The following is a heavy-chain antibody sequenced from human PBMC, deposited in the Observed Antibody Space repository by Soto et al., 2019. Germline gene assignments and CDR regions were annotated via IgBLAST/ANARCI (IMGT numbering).Heavy chain of an antibody. J-gene: IGHJ4*02. CDR1: GVTFSDYA. V-gene: IGHV3-33*01. D-gene: IGHD4-17*01. CDR2: IWHDGTNK. Sequence: PGGSLRLSCAASGVTFSDYAMHWVRQAPGKGLEWAAVIWHDGTNKYYADSVKGRFTISRDNSKNTLSLQMNSLRADDTAVYYCARPALLVTTFDYWGQGALVTAPQ. CDR3: ARPALLVTTFDY.